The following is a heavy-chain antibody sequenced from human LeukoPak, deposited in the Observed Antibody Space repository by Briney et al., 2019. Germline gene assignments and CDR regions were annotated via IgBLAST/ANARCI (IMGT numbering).Heavy chain of an antibody. CDR3: ARAAIGSNSEFDY. J-gene: IGHJ4*02. V-gene: IGHV4-4*02. D-gene: IGHD4-23*01. Sequence: SETLSLTCAVSGGSISSSNWWSWVRQPPGKGLEWIGEIYHSGSTNYNPPLKGRVTISIDASKNQFSLRLRSVTAADTAVYYCARAAIGSNSEFDYWGQGTLVTVSS. CDR2: IYHSGST. CDR1: GGSISSSNW.